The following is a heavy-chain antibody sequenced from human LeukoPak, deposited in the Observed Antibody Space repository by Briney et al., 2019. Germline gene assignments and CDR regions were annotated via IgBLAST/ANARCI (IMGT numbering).Heavy chain of an antibody. D-gene: IGHD3-16*02. CDR1: GYTFTGYN. V-gene: IGHV1-2*02. CDR2: INPYSSDT. CDR3: ARTSYDYLWGTYRPIYFQH. Sequence: ASVKVSCKASGYTFTGYNMHWVRQAPGQGLEWMGWINPYSSDTNYAQHFQGRVTMTTDTSTSTAYMELRSLRSDDTAVYYCARTSYDYLWGTYRPIYFQHWGQGTLVTVSS. J-gene: IGHJ1*01.